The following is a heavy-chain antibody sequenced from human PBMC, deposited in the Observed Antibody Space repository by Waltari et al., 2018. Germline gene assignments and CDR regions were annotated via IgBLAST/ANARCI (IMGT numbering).Heavy chain of an antibody. J-gene: IGHJ4*02. D-gene: IGHD3-10*01. V-gene: IGHV1-18*01. CDR1: GYTFSSFG. Sequence: QVLLLQSGPEVKQPGAAVRVSCKASGYTFSSFGLSWVRQAPGRGLEWMGWISTHTGDTDSAQKFRDRLTMTTDSSTTTVYMYLRSLTSDDTAIYYCAKDRDYASGSPPDFWGQGTLVTVSS. CDR3: AKDRDYASGSPPDF. CDR2: ISTHTGDT.